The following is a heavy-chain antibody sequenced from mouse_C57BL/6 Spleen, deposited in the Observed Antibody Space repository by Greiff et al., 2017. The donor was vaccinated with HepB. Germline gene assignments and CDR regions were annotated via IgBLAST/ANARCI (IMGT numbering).Heavy chain of an antibody. CDR2: IWSDGST. D-gene: IGHD2-4*01. Sequence: QVQLKESGPGLVAPSQSLSITCTVSGFSLTSYGVHWVRQPPGKGLEWLVVIWSDGSTTYNSALKSRLSISKDNSKSQVFLKMNSLQTDDTAMYYCARHGDDYDDGDYYAMDYWGQGTSVTVSS. CDR1: GFSLTSYG. CDR3: ARHGDDYDDGDYYAMDY. J-gene: IGHJ4*01. V-gene: IGHV2-6-1*01.